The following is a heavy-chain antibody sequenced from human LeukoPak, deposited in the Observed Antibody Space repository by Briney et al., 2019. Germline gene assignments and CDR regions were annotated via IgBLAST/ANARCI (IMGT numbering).Heavy chain of an antibody. CDR2: ISGSGGST. CDR3: AKDLPFPASHRPYNWFDP. V-gene: IGHV3-23*01. CDR1: GFTFSSYA. Sequence: GGSLRLSCAASGFTFSSYAMSWVRQAPGKGLEWVSAISGSGGSTYYADSVKGRFTISRDNSKNTLYLQMNSLRAEDTAVYYCAKDLPFPASHRPYNWFDPWGQGTLVTVSS. J-gene: IGHJ5*02. D-gene: IGHD2/OR15-2a*01.